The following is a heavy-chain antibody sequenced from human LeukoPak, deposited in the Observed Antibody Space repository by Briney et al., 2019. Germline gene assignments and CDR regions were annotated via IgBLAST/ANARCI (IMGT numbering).Heavy chain of an antibody. Sequence: ASVKVSCKASGYSSTNYGISWVRQAPGQGLEWMGWIHIYRGNTNYTQKFQGRVTMTTDTSTSTVYMEVRGLRSDDTAMYYCARDVGITVADSFDPWGQGTLVTVSS. V-gene: IGHV1-18*01. J-gene: IGHJ5*02. D-gene: IGHD6-13*01. CDR2: IHIYRGNT. CDR1: GYSSTNYG. CDR3: ARDVGITVADSFDP.